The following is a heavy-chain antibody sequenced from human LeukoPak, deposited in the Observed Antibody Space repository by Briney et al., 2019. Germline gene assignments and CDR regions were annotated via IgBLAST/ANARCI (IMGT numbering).Heavy chain of an antibody. CDR1: GFTFSSYA. V-gene: IGHV3-21*01. CDR3: ARGPSGYHNT. Sequence: GGSLRLSCAASGFTFSSYAMNWVRQAPGKGLEWVSSISSSSSYIYYADSVKGRFTISRDNAKNSLYLQMNSLRAEDTAVYYCARGPSGYHNTGGQGTLVTVSS. J-gene: IGHJ4*02. CDR2: ISSSSSYI. D-gene: IGHD5-12*01.